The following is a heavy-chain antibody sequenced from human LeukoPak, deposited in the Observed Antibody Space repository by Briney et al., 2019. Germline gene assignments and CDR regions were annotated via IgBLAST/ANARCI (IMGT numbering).Heavy chain of an antibody. CDR3: ARLKYYEFWSGSTAPSYYFDY. CDR1: GGSISSGGYY. V-gene: IGHV4-31*03. D-gene: IGHD3-3*01. CDR2: IYYSGST. Sequence: SETLSLTCTVSGGSISSGGYYWSWIRQHPGKGLEWIGYIYYSGSTYYNPSLKSRVIISVDTSRNQFSLKLSSVTAADTAVYYCARLKYYEFWSGSTAPSYYFDYWGQGTLVTVSS. J-gene: IGHJ4*02.